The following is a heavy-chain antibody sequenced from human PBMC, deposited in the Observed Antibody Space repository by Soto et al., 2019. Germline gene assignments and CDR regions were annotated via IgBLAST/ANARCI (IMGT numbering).Heavy chain of an antibody. CDR3: AKETAYSSASINWFDP. V-gene: IGHV1-46*01. CDR1: GYTFTSYY. J-gene: IGHJ5*02. Sequence: GASVKVSCKASGYTFTSYYMHWVRQAPGQGLEWMGIINPSGGSTSYAQKFQGRVTMTRDTSTSTVYMELSSLRSEDTAGYYCAKETAYSSASINWFDPWGQGTRVTVSS. D-gene: IGHD6-6*01. CDR2: INPSGGST.